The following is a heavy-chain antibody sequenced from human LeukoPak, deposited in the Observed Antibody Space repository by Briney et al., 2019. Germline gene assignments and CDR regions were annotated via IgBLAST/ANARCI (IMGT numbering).Heavy chain of an antibody. J-gene: IGHJ5*02. V-gene: IGHV4-39*07. CDR2: IYYSGST. CDR1: GGSISSSSYY. D-gene: IGHD6-19*01. CDR3: ARDGWSTPLSWFDP. Sequence: HPSETLSLTCTVSGGSISSSSYYWGWIRQPPGKGLEWIGSIYYSGSTYYNPSLKSRVTISVDTSKNQFSLKLSSVTAADTAVYYCARDGWSTPLSWFDPWGQGTLVTVSS.